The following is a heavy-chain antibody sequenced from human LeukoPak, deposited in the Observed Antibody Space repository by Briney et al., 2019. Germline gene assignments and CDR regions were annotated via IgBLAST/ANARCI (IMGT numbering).Heavy chain of an antibody. D-gene: IGHD3-22*01. V-gene: IGHV3-74*01. J-gene: IGHJ4*02. CDR2: INSDGSST. Sequence: GGSLRLSCAASGFTFSSYWMHWVRQAPGKGLVWVSRINSDGSSTSYADSVKGRFTISRDNAKNTLYLQMNSLRAEDTAVYYCARDPGEDYYYDSSGYTFDYWGQGTLVTVSS. CDR3: ARDPGEDYYYDSSGYTFDY. CDR1: GFTFSSYW.